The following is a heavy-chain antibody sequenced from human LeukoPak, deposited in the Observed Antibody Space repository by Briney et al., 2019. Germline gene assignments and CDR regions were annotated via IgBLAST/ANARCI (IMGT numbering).Heavy chain of an antibody. CDR1: GFIFSSYA. J-gene: IGHJ5*02. D-gene: IGHD4-17*01. CDR3: AKDSRRGDYAASWFDP. CDR2: ISGSGGST. Sequence: PGGSLRLSCAASGFIFSSYAMSWVRQAPGKGLEWVSGISGSGGSTDYADSVKGRFTVSRDDSKTTLYLQMNSLRAEDTAVYYCAKDSRRGDYAASWFDPWGQGTLVTVSS. V-gene: IGHV3-23*01.